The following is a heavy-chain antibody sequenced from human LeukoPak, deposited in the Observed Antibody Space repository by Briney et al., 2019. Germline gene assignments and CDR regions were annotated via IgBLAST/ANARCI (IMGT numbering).Heavy chain of an antibody. CDR1: GFTFSKHW. J-gene: IGHJ1*01. CDR3: AKAYRDDSCGFYPEFFQH. Sequence: GGPLRLSCAASGFTFSKHWTHWVRQAPGKAPVWVTRTNSDGSSTNYADSVKGRFTISRDNSKNSLYLQMNSLRAEDTAVYYCAKAYRDDSCGFYPEFFQHWGQGTLVIISS. V-gene: IGHV3-74*01. D-gene: IGHD3-22*01. CDR2: TNSDGSST.